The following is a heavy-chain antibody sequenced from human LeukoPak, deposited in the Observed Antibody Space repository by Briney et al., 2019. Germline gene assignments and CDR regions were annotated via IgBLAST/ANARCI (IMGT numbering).Heavy chain of an antibody. CDR3: ANARGA. CDR2: ITDSGGNT. CDR1: GFTVSSNY. D-gene: IGHD3-10*01. Sequence: GGSLRLSCAASGFTVSSNYMSWVRQAPGKGLEWVSAITDSGGNTYYADSVKGRFTISRDNSKNTLYLQMNSLRAEDTAVYYCANARGAWGQGTLVTVSS. V-gene: IGHV3-23*01. J-gene: IGHJ5*02.